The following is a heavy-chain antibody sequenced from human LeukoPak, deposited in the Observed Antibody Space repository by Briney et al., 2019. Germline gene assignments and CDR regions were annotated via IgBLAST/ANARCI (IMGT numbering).Heavy chain of an antibody. CDR3: AKDFFGFGGVIGPCY. Sequence: ASVKVSCKASGGTFSSYAISWVRQAPGQGLEWMGRIIPILGIANYAQKFQGRVTITADKSTSTAYMELSSLRSEDTAVYYCAKDFFGFGGVIGPCYWGQGTLVTVSS. CDR2: IIPILGIA. D-gene: IGHD3-16*02. CDR1: GGTFSSYA. J-gene: IGHJ4*02. V-gene: IGHV1-69*04.